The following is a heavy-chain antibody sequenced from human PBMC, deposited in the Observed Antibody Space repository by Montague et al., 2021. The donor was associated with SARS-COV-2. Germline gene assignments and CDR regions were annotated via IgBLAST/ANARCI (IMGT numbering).Heavy chain of an antibody. CDR2: INYSGST. D-gene: IGHD6-13*01. CDR1: GDFMNNYY. Sequence: SETLSLTCTVSGDFMNNYYWSWIRQPPGKGLEWIGHINYSGSTHYNPSXXSRVTLSKDTSKNQFSLRLTSVAAADTAMYFCARAPIYRSSWYAYFDYWGQGTLVTVSS. CDR3: ARAPIYRSSWYAYFDY. V-gene: IGHV4-59*01. J-gene: IGHJ4*02.